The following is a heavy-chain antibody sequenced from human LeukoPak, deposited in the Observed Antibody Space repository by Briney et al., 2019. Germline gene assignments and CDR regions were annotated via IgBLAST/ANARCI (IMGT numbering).Heavy chain of an antibody. CDR2: IYYTGST. CDR1: GVSISDYY. V-gene: IGHV4-59*01. Sequence: KASETLSLTCTVSGVSISDYYWSWVRQPPGKGLEWIGYIYYTGSTDYNPSLKSRVTISLVTSKNQFSLNLRSVTATDTAVYYCARRTYYDSLAGYIYWYFDLWGRGTLVTVSS. CDR3: ARRTYYDSLAGYIYWYFDL. J-gene: IGHJ2*01. D-gene: IGHD3-9*01.